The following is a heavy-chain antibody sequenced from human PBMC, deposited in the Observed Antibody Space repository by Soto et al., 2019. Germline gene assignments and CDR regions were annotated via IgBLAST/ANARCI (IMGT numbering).Heavy chain of an antibody. Sequence: GASVKVSCKASGYTFTSYYMHWVRQAPGQGLEWMGRINPNGGGTNYAQKFQGWVTMTRDTSISTAYMELSRLRSDDTAVYYCARDLAYCGGDCYFPYYGMDVWGQGTTVTVSS. CDR2: INPNGGGT. CDR1: GYTFTSYY. J-gene: IGHJ6*02. CDR3: ARDLAYCGGDCYFPYYGMDV. D-gene: IGHD2-21*02. V-gene: IGHV1-2*04.